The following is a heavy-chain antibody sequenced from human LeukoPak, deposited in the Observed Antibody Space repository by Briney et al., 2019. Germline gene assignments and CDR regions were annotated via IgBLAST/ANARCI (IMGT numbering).Heavy chain of an antibody. J-gene: IGHJ4*02. Sequence: PGGSLRLSCAASGFTFSSYGMHWVRQAPGKGLEWVAVIWYDGSSRYYADSVKGRFTISRDTSKNTLYLQMNSLRAEDTAVYYCAKDSRSGSYYSPFDYWGQGTLVTVSS. CDR3: AKDSRSGSYYSPFDY. D-gene: IGHD1-26*01. CDR1: GFTFSSYG. V-gene: IGHV3-33*06. CDR2: IWYDGSSR.